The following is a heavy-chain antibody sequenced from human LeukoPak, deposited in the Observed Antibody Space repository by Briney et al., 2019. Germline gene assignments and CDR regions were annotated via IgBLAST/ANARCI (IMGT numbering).Heavy chain of an antibody. D-gene: IGHD5-18*01. CDR1: GFTFSSYW. CDR3: ARGLARGARGYSYGYFY. V-gene: IGHV3-7*01. J-gene: IGHJ4*02. CDR2: IRQDGSEK. Sequence: TGGSLRLSCAASGFTFSSYWMSWVRQAPGKGLEWVANIRQDGSEKYYVDSVKGRFTISRDNAKNSLYLQMNSLRAEDTAVYYCARGLARGARGYSYGYFYWGQGTLVTVSS.